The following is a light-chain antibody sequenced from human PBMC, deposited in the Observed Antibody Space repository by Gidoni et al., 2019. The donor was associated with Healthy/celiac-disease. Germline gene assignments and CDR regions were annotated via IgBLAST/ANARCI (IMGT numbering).Light chain of an antibody. Sequence: DIQVTQSPSSLSASVGDRVTITCRASQSISSYLNLYQQKPGKDPKLLIYAASSLQSGVPSRFRGSGSGTDFTLTISSLQPEDFATYYCQQSYSTPQITFGQGTRLEIK. J-gene: IGKJ5*01. CDR2: AAS. CDR3: QQSYSTPQIT. CDR1: QSISSY. V-gene: IGKV1-39*01.